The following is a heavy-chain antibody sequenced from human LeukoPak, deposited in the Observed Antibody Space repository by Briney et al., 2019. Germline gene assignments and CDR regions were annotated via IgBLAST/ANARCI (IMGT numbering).Heavy chain of an antibody. CDR3: ANNYDFWSGYYPFDY. V-gene: IGHV3-7*01. CDR2: IKQDGSEK. J-gene: IGHJ4*02. CDR1: GFTFSSYW. Sequence: GGSLRLSCAASGFTFSSYWMSWVRQAPGKGLEWVANIKQDGSEKYHVDSVKGRFTISRDNAKNSLYLQMNSLRAEDTAVYYCANNYDFWSGYYPFDYWGQGTLVTVSS. D-gene: IGHD3-3*01.